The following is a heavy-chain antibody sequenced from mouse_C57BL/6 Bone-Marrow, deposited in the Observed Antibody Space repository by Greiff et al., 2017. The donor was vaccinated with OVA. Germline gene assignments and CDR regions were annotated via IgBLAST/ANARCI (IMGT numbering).Heavy chain of an antibody. J-gene: IGHJ4*01. CDR3: ARQLTTEDY. CDR2: ISGGGGNT. Sequence: EVQVVESGGGLVKPGGSLKLSCAASGFTFSSYTMSWVRQTPEKRLEWVATISGGGGNTYYPDSVKGRFTISRDNAKNTLYLQMSSLRSEDTALYYCARQLTTEDYWGQGTSVTVSS. D-gene: IGHD1-1*01. V-gene: IGHV5-9*01. CDR1: GFTFSSYT.